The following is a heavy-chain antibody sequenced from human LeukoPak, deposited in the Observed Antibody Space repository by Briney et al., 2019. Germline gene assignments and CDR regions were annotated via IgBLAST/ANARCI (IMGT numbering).Heavy chain of an antibody. CDR2: IYSGGST. CDR1: GFTVSSNY. CDR3: AKASWVSSADAVL. Sequence: GGSLRLSCAASGFTVSSNYMSWVRQAPGKGLEWVSVIYSGGSTYYADSVKGRFTLSRDESRNTVYLQMNNLRVEDTAVYFCAKASWVSSADAVLWGQGTLVTVS. D-gene: IGHD3-3*02. J-gene: IGHJ4*02. V-gene: IGHV3-66*01.